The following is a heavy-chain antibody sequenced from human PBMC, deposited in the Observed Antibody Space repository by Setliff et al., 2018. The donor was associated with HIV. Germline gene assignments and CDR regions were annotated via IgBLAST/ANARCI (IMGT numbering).Heavy chain of an antibody. CDR1: PESISSNNYY. Sequence: PSETLSLTCTVSPESISSNNYYWAWIRQPPGMGREWIGCIFYGGTVYDSGRMYFNPSLKSRVTISVDTSKNQFSLMLSSVTAADTAVYYRARLGDYDSSGYSWFDYWGQGTLVTVSS. J-gene: IGHJ4*02. D-gene: IGHD3-22*01. V-gene: IGHV4-39*07. CDR2: IFYGGTV. CDR3: ARLGDYDSSGYSWFDY.